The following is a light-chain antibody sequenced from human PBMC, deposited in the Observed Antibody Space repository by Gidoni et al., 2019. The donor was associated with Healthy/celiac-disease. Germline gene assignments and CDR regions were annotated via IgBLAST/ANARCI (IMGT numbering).Light chain of an antibody. J-gene: IGKJ4*01. CDR3: QQYGSSPPVT. V-gene: IGKV3-20*01. Sequence: EIVLTQSPGPLSLSPGERATLPCRASQSVSSSYLAWYQQKPGQAPRLLIYGASSRATGIPDRFSGSGSGTDFTLTISSLEPEDFAVYYCQQYGSSPPVTFGGGTKVEIK. CDR2: GAS. CDR1: QSVSSSY.